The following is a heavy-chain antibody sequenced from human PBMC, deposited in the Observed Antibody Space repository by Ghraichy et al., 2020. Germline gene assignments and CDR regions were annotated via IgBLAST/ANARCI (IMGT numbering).Heavy chain of an antibody. D-gene: IGHD4-23*01. CDR3: ARTDYGGNSKAFDI. CDR1: GGSISSGGYY. J-gene: IGHJ3*02. CDR2: IYYSGST. Sequence: SLNISCTVSGGSISSGGYYWSWIRQHPGKGLEWIGYIYYSGSTYYNPSLKSRVTISVDTSKNQFSLKLSSVTTADTAVYYCARTDYGGNSKAFDIWGQGTMVTVSS. V-gene: IGHV4-31*03.